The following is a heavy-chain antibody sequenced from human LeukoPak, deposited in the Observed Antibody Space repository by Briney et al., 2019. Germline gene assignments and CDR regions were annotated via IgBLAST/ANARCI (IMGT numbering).Heavy chain of an antibody. Sequence: SQTLSLTCAISGDSVSSNSVTWNWIRQSPSRGLEWLGRTYYRSTWYNDYAVSVKSRITINPDTSKNQFSLQLNSVTPEDTAVYYCARARLLLFDYWGQGTLVTVSS. CDR2: TYYRSTWYN. CDR3: ARARLLLFDY. J-gene: IGHJ4*02. D-gene: IGHD3-22*01. V-gene: IGHV6-1*01. CDR1: GDSVSSNSVT.